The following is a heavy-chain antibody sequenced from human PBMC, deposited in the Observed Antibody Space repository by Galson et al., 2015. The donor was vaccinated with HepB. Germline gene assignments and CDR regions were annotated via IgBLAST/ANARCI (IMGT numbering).Heavy chain of an antibody. CDR1: AFTFSTYT. J-gene: IGHJ5*02. V-gene: IGHV3-30*04. D-gene: IGHD1-1*01. Sequence: SLRLSCAASAFTFSTYTMHWVRQAPGKGLEWVAVISYDGSTKYSADSVKGRFTISRDNSKNTLFLQMDSLTAADTAVYYCARAGLQLVRVGNWFDPWGQGTLVTVSS. CDR3: ARAGLQLVRVGNWFDP. CDR2: ISYDGSTK.